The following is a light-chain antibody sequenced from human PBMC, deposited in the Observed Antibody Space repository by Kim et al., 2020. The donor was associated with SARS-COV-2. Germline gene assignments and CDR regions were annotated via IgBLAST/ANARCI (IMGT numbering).Light chain of an antibody. V-gene: IGKV1-39*01. Sequence: SAPVGDRVTITCRASQCISRYLNWYQHKPGKAPKVLIYTASSLKSGVPSRFSGSGSGTDFTLTISSLQPEDFATYYCQQSYTTPHTFGQGTKLEI. CDR2: TAS. CDR3: QQSYTTPHT. J-gene: IGKJ2*01. CDR1: QCISRY.